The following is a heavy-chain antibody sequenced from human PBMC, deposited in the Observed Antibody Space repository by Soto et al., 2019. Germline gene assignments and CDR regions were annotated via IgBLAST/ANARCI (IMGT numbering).Heavy chain of an antibody. CDR2: INHGGST. CDR3: ARTDIVTTNWFDP. Sequence: QVHLQQWCAGLLKPSETLSLTCAVYGESFIGYYWTWIRQSPGKGLEWIGEINHGGSTNYNPSLKSRVTISIDTSKNQFSLKLTSVTAADTSVYYCARTDIVTTNWFDPWGQGTLVTVSS. J-gene: IGHJ5*02. CDR1: GESFIGYY. V-gene: IGHV4-34*01. D-gene: IGHD5-12*01.